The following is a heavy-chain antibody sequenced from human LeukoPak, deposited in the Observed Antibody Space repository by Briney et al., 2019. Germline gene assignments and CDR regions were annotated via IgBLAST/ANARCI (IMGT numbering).Heavy chain of an antibody. Sequence: SETLSLTCAVYGGSFSGYYWSWIRQPPGKGLEWIGYIYYSGSTNYNPSLKSRVTISVDTSKNQFSLKLSSVTAADTAVYYCAREAGSGYGDYDYWGQGTLVTVSS. J-gene: IGHJ4*02. CDR3: AREAGSGYGDYDY. CDR2: IYYSGST. V-gene: IGHV4-59*01. D-gene: IGHD4-17*01. CDR1: GGSFSGYY.